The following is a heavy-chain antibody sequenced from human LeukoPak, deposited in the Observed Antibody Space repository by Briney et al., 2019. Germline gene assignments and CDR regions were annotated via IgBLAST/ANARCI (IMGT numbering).Heavy chain of an antibody. J-gene: IGHJ6*02. CDR3: ARDMRRSSDADYYYYGMDV. D-gene: IGHD6-6*01. CDR2: ISYDGSNK. Sequence: GGSLRLSCAASGFTFSGYPIHWVRQAPGKGLEWVAVISYDGSNKYYADSVKGRFTISRDNSKNTLYLQMNSLRAEDTAVYYCARDMRRSSDADYYYYGMDVWGQGTTVTVSS. CDR1: GFTFSGYP. V-gene: IGHV3-30-3*01.